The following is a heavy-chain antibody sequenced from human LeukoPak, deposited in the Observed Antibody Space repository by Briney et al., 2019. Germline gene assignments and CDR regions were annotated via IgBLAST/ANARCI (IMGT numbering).Heavy chain of an antibody. CDR2: INPNSGGT. J-gene: IGHJ4*02. CDR3: ASSVGIAVAGYFDY. Sequence: GASVKVSCKASGYTFTGYYMHWVRQAPGQGVEWMGWINPNSGGTNYAQKFQGRVTMTRDTSISTAYMELSRLRSDDTAVYYCASSVGIAVAGYFDYWGQGTLVTVSS. D-gene: IGHD6-19*01. V-gene: IGHV1-2*02. CDR1: GYTFTGYY.